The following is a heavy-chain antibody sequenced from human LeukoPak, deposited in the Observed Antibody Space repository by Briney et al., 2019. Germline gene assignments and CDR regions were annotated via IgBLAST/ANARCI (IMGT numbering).Heavy chain of an antibody. J-gene: IGHJ1*01. CDR2: IKSKTDGGTT. D-gene: IGHD2-15*01. V-gene: IGHV3-15*01. CDR1: GFTFSNAW. CDR3: TTLRRLGYCSGGSCYVSPEYFQH. Sequence: GGSLRLSCAASGFTFSNAWMSWVRQAPGKGLEWVGRIKSKTDGGTTDYAAPVKGRFTISRDDSKNTLYLQMNSLKTEDTAVYYCTTLRRLGYCSGGSCYVSPEYFQHWGQGTLVTVSS.